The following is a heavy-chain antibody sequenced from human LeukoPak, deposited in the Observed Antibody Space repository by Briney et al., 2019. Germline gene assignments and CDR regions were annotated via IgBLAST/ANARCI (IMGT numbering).Heavy chain of an antibody. CDR3: AREGDYSSGYYAPGTFDY. D-gene: IGHD3-22*01. J-gene: IGHJ4*02. CDR2: ISSSSYT. Sequence: GGSLRLSCAASGFTFSDYYMSWIRQAPGRGLEWVSYISSSSYTNYADSVKGRFTISRDNAKNSLYLQMNSLRAEDTAVYYCAREGDYSSGYYAPGTFDYWGQGTLVTVSS. V-gene: IGHV3-11*06. CDR1: GFTFSDYY.